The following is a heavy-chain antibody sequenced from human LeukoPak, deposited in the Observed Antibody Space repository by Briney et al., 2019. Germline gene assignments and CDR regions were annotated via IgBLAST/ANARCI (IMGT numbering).Heavy chain of an antibody. V-gene: IGHV1-69*04. J-gene: IGHJ6*02. CDR2: IIPIFGIA. Sequence: SVKVSCKASGGTFSSYAISWVRQAPGQGLEWMGRIIPIFGIANYAQKFQGRVTITADKSTSTAYMELSSLRSEDTAVYYCARDQAVVVAAEDYYGMDVWGQGTTVTVSS. CDR3: ARDQAVVVAAEDYYGMDV. D-gene: IGHD2-15*01. CDR1: GGTFSSYA.